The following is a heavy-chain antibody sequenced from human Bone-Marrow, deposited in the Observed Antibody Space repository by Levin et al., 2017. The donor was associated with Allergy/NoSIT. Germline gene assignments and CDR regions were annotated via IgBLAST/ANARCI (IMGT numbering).Heavy chain of an antibody. V-gene: IGHV3-48*02. CDR2: ISSSGSDI. J-gene: IGHJ6*03. CDR3: ARDSYYGFWSGYGDSYNYYHMDV. CDR1: GFTFSSYS. Sequence: GESLKISCAASGFTFSSYSMNWVRQAPGKGLEWVSYISSSGSDIYYAGSVKGRFTISRDKAKNSVYLQMNSLRDEDSAVCYCARDSYYGFWSGYGDSYNYYHMDVWGKGTTVTVSS. D-gene: IGHD3-3*01.